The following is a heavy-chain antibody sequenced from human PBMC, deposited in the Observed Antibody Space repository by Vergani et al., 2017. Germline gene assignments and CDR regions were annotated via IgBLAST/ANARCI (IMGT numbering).Heavy chain of an antibody. J-gene: IGHJ4*02. CDR2: IYPADSDT. Sequence: EVELVQSGPEMRKPGESLKISCKGSEYSFGNYWIGWVRQMPGKGLEWMGIIYPADSDTRYSPSFQGQVTISADKSISTAFLQWDSLKASDTALYYCTRNTTYTDSWCQGSLVTVAS. V-gene: IGHV5-51*03. CDR3: TRNTTYTDS. CDR1: EYSFGNYW. D-gene: IGHD1-1*01.